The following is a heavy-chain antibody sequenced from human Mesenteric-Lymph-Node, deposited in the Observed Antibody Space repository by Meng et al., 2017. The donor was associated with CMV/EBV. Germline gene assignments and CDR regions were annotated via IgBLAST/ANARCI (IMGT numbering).Heavy chain of an antibody. CDR1: GFTFSSAW. CDR3: TPCPPIRGWSYYYYGMGV. V-gene: IGHV3-15*01. Sequence: GGSLRLSCAVSGFTFSSAWMGWVRQAPGKGLEWVGHIKSKTDEGTTDYAAPVKGRFTISGDDSKNTLYLQMNSLQTEDTAVYYFTPCPPIRGWSYYYYGMGVWGQGTTVTVSS. J-gene: IGHJ6*02. D-gene: IGHD6-19*01. CDR2: IKSKTDEGTT.